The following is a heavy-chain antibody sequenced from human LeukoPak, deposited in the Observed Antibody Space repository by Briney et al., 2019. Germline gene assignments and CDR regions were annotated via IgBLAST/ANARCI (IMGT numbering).Heavy chain of an antibody. CDR2: IRGSGIGT. D-gene: IGHD3-10*01. CDR3: AKEASNSGSFDG. J-gene: IGHJ4*02. V-gene: IGHV3-23*01. CDR1: GFSFNNFA. Sequence: GGSLRLSCAASGFSFNNFAMSWVRQAPGKGLEWVSTIRGSGIGTFFADSVRGRFSISRDNSKNTLSLQMSSLRVDDTAVYFCAKEASNSGSFDGWGQGTLVTVSS.